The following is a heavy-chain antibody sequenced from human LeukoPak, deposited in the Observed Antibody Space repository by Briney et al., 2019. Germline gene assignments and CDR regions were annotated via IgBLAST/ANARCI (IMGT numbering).Heavy chain of an antibody. CDR1: GFTFSSYW. V-gene: IGHV3-7*01. Sequence: GGSLRLSCAASGFTFSSYWMTWIRQAPGKGLEWVANIKQDGREKYYVDSVKGRFTISRDKAKNALYLQMNSLRAEDTAVYYCARDTGGGYSCYDCWGEGALVTVSS. J-gene: IGHJ4*02. CDR2: IKQDGREK. CDR3: ARDTGGGYSCYDC. D-gene: IGHD5-18*01.